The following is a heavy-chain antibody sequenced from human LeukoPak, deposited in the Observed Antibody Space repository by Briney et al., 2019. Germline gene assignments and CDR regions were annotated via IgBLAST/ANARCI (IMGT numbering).Heavy chain of an antibody. CDR2: IHYSGST. CDR1: GDSISSYY. Sequence: SETLSLPCTVSGDSISSYYWSWIRQPPGKGLEWIGYIHYSGSTNYNPSLQSRVTISVDTSKNQFSLILSSVTTADTAVYYCAREVVAAAGTVDYWGQGTLVTVSS. V-gene: IGHV4-59*01. J-gene: IGHJ4*02. D-gene: IGHD6-13*01. CDR3: AREVVAAAGTVDY.